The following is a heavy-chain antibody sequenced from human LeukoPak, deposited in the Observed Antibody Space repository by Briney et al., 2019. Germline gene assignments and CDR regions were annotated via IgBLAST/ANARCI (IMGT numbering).Heavy chain of an antibody. V-gene: IGHV5-51*01. CDR3: ARLQYGGTLPGAFDI. CDR2: IYPGDSDT. D-gene: IGHD2-15*01. Sequence: GESLKISCKGSGYSFTSYWIGWVRQMPGKGLEWTGIIYPGDSDTRYSPSFQGQVTISADKSISTAYLQWSSLKASDTAMYYCARLQYGGTLPGAFDIWGQGTMVTVSS. J-gene: IGHJ3*02. CDR1: GYSFTSYW.